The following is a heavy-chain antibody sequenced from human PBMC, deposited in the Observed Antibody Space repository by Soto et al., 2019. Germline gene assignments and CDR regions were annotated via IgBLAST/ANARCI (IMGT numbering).Heavy chain of an antibody. CDR3: ARGGLWFGESTKRAFDY. D-gene: IGHD3-10*01. CDR2: ISAYNGNT. V-gene: IGHV1-18*04. J-gene: IGHJ4*02. CDR1: GYTFTSYG. Sequence: QVQLVQSGAAVKKPGASVKVSCKASGYTFTSYGISWVRQAPGQGHEWMGWISAYNGNTHYAQKLQGRVTMTTDTSTSTAYMELRSLRSDDTAVYYCARGGLWFGESTKRAFDYWGQGTLVTVSS.